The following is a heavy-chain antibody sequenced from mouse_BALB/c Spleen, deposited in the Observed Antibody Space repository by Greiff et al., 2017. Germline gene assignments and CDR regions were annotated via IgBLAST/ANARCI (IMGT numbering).Heavy chain of an antibody. D-gene: IGHD1-2*01. CDR1: GFSLTDYG. V-gene: IGHV2-6-5*01. Sequence: VMLVESGPGLVSPSQSLSITCTVSGFSLTDYGVSWIRQPPGKGLEWLGVIWGGGSTYYNSALKSRLSIIKDNSKSQVFLKMNSLQTDDTAMYYCAKHETTFTTAGFAYWGQGTLVTVSA. J-gene: IGHJ3*01. CDR3: AKHETTFTTAGFAY. CDR2: IWGGGST.